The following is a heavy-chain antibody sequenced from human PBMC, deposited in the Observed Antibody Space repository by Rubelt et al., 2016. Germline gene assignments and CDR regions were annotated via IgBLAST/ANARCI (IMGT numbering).Heavy chain of an antibody. Sequence: QEQLVESGGGVVQPGRSLRLSCAASGFSFILYTMHWVRQAPGKGLEWVAVISYDGSNKYYADSVKGRFTISRDNSKNTLYLRMITLRAEDTAIYYCAREFTEPDYFYAMDVWGQGTTVTVSS. J-gene: IGHJ6*02. V-gene: IGHV3-30*04. CDR2: ISYDGSNK. CDR3: AREFTEPDYFYAMDV. D-gene: IGHD1-14*01. CDR1: GFSFILYT.